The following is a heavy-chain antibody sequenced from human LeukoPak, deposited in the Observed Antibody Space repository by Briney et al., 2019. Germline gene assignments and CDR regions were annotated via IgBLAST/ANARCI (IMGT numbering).Heavy chain of an antibody. CDR1: GFTFNTYA. J-gene: IGHJ4*02. D-gene: IGHD1-26*01. CDR3: ARDSGSAPFDY. Sequence: GGSLRLSCAASGFTFNTYAMHWIRQAPGKGLEYVSAISSNGDSTYYANSVKDRFTISRDNSKNTLYLQMNSLRAEDTAVYYCARDSGSAPFDYWGQGTLVTVSS. V-gene: IGHV3-64*01. CDR2: ISSNGDST.